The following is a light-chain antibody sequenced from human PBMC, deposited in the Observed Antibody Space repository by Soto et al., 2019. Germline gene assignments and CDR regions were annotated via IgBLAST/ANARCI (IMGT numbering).Light chain of an antibody. CDR1: QSVYSN. CDR3: QQYTNWPLT. CDR2: GAS. V-gene: IGKV3D-15*01. Sequence: EIAMTQSPATLSVSPGECTTLSCRARQSVYSNLAWYQQKPGQAPRLLIYGASTRATGTPARFSASGSGTEFTVTISTLQSEDFAVYYCQQYTNWPLTFGGGTKVEI. J-gene: IGKJ4*01.